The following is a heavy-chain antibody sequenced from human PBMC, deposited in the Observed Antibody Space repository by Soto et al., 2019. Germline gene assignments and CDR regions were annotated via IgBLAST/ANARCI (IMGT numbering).Heavy chain of an antibody. J-gene: IGHJ4*02. CDR1: GFTFSSYA. D-gene: IGHD2-15*01. CDR2: ISGSGGST. Sequence: PGGSLRLSCAASGFTFSSYAMSWVRQAPGKGLEWVSAISGSGGSTYYADSVKGRFTISRDNSKNTLYLQMNSLRAEDTAVYYCAKFHHDQYCSGGSCYSGGHFDYWGQGTLVTVSS. CDR3: AKFHHDQYCSGGSCYSGGHFDY. V-gene: IGHV3-23*01.